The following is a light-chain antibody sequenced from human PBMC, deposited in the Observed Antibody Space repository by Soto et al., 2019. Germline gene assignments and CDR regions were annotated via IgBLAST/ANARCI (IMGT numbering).Light chain of an antibody. Sequence: QPVLTQPPSASGTPGQRVTIPCSGSSSNIGSNSVSWYQQLPGTAPKLLIYTNNQRPSGVPDRFSGSKSGTSASLAISGLQSEDEADYYCAAWDDSQNGPVFGGGTKLTVL. CDR3: AAWDDSQNGPV. J-gene: IGLJ3*02. CDR2: TNN. V-gene: IGLV1-44*01. CDR1: SSNIGSNS.